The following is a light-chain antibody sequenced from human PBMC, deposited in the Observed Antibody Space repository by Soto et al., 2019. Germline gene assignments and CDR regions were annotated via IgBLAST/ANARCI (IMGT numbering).Light chain of an antibody. V-gene: IGKV3-11*01. CDR3: QQRSNWPPT. CDR2: DAS. Sequence: EIVLTQSPATLSSSPGERAALSCRASQSVSSYLAWYPQKPGQAPRLLSYDASNIATGIPARFSGSGSGTDFTLTISSLEPEAFAVYYCQQRSNWPPTFGGGTKVEIK. J-gene: IGKJ4*01. CDR1: QSVSSY.